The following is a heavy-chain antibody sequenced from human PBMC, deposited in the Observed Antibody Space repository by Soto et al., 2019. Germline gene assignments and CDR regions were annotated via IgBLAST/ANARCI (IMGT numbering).Heavy chain of an antibody. Sequence: GPTLVNPTQALTLTCTFSGSSLSTSGVGVGWVRQPPGKALEWLALIYWDDDTYYSPSLKSRLTVTKDTSKNQVVLTMTNMDPVDTGTYYCAHTPGHGTSWFLDYSGQGSLVIVSS. CDR1: GSSLSTSGVG. CDR2: IYWDDDT. D-gene: IGHD3-10*01. CDR3: AHTPGHGTSWFLDY. J-gene: IGHJ4*02. V-gene: IGHV2-5*02.